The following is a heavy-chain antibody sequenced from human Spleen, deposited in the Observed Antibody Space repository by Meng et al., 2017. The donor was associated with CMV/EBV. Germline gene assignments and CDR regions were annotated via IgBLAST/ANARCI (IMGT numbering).Heavy chain of an antibody. CDR2: IVPVLGVG. V-gene: IGHV1-69*10. Sequence: SVKVSCKASGGTLSNYAISWVRQAPGQGLEWMGGIVPVLGVGEYAHKFQGRVTITADKSTTTVYMELSSLRSEDTAVYYCANQNDFSSGYYIHGYWGQGTLVTVS. CDR3: ANQNDFSSGYYIHGY. J-gene: IGHJ4*02. D-gene: IGHD3-3*01. CDR1: GGTLSNYA.